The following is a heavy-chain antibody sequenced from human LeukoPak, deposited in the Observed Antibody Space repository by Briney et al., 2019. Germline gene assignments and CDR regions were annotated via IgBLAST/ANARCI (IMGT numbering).Heavy chain of an antibody. D-gene: IGHD5-24*01. V-gene: IGHV1-69*04. CDR2: IIPIFGIA. CDR1: GGTFSSYA. CDR3: ARYKDGYGFDY. Sequence: SVKVSCKASGGTFSSYAISWVRQAPGQGLEWMGRIIPIFGIANYAQKFQGRVTITADKSTSTAYMELSSLRSEDTAVYYCARYKDGYGFDYWGQGTLVTVSS. J-gene: IGHJ4*02.